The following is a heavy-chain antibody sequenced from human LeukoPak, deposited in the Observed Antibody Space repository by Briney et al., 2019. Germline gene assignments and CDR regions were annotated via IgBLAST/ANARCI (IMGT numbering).Heavy chain of an antibody. CDR3: AIAVPTKFDY. J-gene: IGHJ4*02. CDR1: GFTFSSYS. Sequence: GGSLRLSCAASGFTFSSYSMNWVRQAPGKGLEWVSYISSSSSTIYYADPVKGRFTISRDNAKNSLYLQMNSLRGEDTAVYYCAIAVPTKFDYWGQETLVTVSS. CDR2: ISSSSSTI. V-gene: IGHV3-48*04.